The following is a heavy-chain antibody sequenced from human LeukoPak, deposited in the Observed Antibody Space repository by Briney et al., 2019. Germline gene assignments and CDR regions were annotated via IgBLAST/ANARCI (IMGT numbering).Heavy chain of an antibody. J-gene: IGHJ3*02. D-gene: IGHD6-13*01. CDR3: ARDQGGSWDAFDI. CDR1: GYSFTTYH. V-gene: IGHV1-46*01. Sequence: ASVKVSCKASGYSFTTYHIHWVRHAPGQGLEWTGVINPNGGSTTYAQRFQGRVTMTRDTSTGTVYMELSSLRSEDTAIYYCARDQGGSWDAFDIWGQGTLVTVSS. CDR2: INPNGGST.